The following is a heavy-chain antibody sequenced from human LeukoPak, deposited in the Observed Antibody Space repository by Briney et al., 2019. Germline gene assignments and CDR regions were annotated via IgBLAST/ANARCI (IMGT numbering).Heavy chain of an antibody. V-gene: IGHV4-39*07. CDR3: ARKRPWGLSRYFDY. Sequence: PSETLSLTCTVSGGSISSSRYYWVWIRQPPGKGLEWIGSIYYSGSTYYNPSLQSRVTISVDTSKNQFSLKLSSVTAADTAVYYCARKRPWGLSRYFDYWGQGTLVTVSS. CDR1: GGSISSSRYY. D-gene: IGHD7-27*01. J-gene: IGHJ4*02. CDR2: IYYSGST.